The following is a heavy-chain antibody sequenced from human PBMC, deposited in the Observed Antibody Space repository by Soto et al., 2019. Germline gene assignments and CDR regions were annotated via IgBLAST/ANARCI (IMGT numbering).Heavy chain of an antibody. J-gene: IGHJ4*02. CDR1: GGTFSSYA. CDR3: ARDKEGDSSRFDY. D-gene: IGHD6-13*01. CDR2: IIPIFGTA. Sequence: QVQLVQSGAEVKKPGSSVKVSCKASGGTFSSYAISWVRQAPGQGLEWMGGIIPIFGTANYAQKFQGRVTIAAAESTSTDYMELSSLRSEDTAGYYCARDKEGDSSRFDYWGQGTLVTVSS. V-gene: IGHV1-69*12.